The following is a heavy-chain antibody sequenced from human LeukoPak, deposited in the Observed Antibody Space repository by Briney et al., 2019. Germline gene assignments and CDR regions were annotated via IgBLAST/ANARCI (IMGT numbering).Heavy chain of an antibody. Sequence: GGSLRLSCAASGFTFSNYWMSWVRQAPGKGLEWVANIKQDGSEAYYVDSVRGRFIASRDNAKNSVFLQMNSLRAEDTAVYYCARDFAAAVGWGQGTLVTVSS. CDR2: IKQDGSEA. D-gene: IGHD6-13*01. V-gene: IGHV3-7*01. CDR1: GFTFSNYW. J-gene: IGHJ4*02. CDR3: ARDFAAAVG.